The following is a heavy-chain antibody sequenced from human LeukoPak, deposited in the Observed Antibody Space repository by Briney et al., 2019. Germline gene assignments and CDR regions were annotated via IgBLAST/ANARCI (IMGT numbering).Heavy chain of an antibody. Sequence: GGSLRLSCAGSGFTFSSYWMSWVRQAPGKGLEWVSALSGGGTSTYYADSVKGRFTISRDTSKNTLYLQMNSLRAEDTAVYYCAKARASGDYDFWGQGTLVTVSS. V-gene: IGHV3-23*01. D-gene: IGHD4-17*01. CDR2: LSGGGTST. J-gene: IGHJ4*02. CDR1: GFTFSSYW. CDR3: AKARASGDYDF.